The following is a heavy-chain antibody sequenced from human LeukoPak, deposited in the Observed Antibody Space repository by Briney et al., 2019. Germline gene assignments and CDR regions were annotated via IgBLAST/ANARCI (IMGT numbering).Heavy chain of an antibody. CDR2: ITSTGGGT. J-gene: IGHJ4*02. Sequence: GGSLRLSCSASGFTFSTYAMHWVRQAPGKGLDYVSAITSTGGGTYCADSVEGRFTISRDNSKNTLYLQMSSLRAEDTAVYYCAKSPKTGFLFDYWGKGTLVTVSS. CDR3: AKSPKTGFLFDY. CDR1: GFTFSTYA. D-gene: IGHD1-1*01. V-gene: IGHV3-64D*09.